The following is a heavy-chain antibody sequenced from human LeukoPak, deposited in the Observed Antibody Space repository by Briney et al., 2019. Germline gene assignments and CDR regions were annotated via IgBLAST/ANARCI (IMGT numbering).Heavy chain of an antibody. Sequence: GGSLRLSCAASGFSFRSHWMSWVRQAPGKGLELVANINQDGSEKYYVDSVKGRFTISRDNAKNSLSLQMNSLRDEDTATYYCARDHVVDGLVFDYWGQGTLVTVSS. J-gene: IGHJ4*02. CDR1: GFSFRSHW. CDR2: INQDGSEK. D-gene: IGHD2-15*01. V-gene: IGHV3-7*01. CDR3: ARDHVVDGLVFDY.